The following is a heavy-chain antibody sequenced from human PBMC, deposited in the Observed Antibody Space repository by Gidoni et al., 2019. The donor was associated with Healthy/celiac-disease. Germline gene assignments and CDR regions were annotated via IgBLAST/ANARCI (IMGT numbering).Heavy chain of an antibody. D-gene: IGHD6-6*01. Sequence: QVQLVQSGAEVKKTGASVKVSCKSSGYTFTSYDINWVRQATGQGLEWMGWMNPNSGKTGYEQKFQGRVTMTRNNSISTAYMELSSLRSEDTAVYYCARAEYSSPNDLDYWGQGTLVTVSS. CDR2: MNPNSGKT. CDR3: ARAEYSSPNDLDY. CDR1: GYTFTSYD. J-gene: IGHJ4*02. V-gene: IGHV1-8*01.